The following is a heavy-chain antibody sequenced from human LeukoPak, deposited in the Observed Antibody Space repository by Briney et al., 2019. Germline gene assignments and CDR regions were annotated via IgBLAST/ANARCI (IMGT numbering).Heavy chain of an antibody. CDR2: IRYDGSNK. CDR3: ARATVYYDFWSGYFDY. Sequence: GGSLRLSCAASGFTFSSYGMHWVRQAPGKGLEWVAFIRYDGSNKYYADSVKGRFTISRDNSKNTLYLQMNSLRAEDTAVYYCARATVYYDFWSGYFDYWGQGTLVTVSS. CDR1: GFTFSSYG. V-gene: IGHV3-30*02. D-gene: IGHD3-3*01. J-gene: IGHJ4*02.